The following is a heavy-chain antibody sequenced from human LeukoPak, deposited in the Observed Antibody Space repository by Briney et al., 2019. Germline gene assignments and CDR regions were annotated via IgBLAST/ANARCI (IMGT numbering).Heavy chain of an antibody. CDR3: ARDAYGTISWFPDY. Sequence: ASVKVSCKATGFTFTNYDINWVRQATGQGLEWMGRINPNSGVTNSAQKFQGRVTMTRDTSISTAYMELSRLRSDDTAVYFCARDAYGTISWFPDYWGQGTLLTVSS. CDR1: GFTFTNYD. D-gene: IGHD6-13*01. J-gene: IGHJ4*02. V-gene: IGHV1-2*06. CDR2: INPNSGVT.